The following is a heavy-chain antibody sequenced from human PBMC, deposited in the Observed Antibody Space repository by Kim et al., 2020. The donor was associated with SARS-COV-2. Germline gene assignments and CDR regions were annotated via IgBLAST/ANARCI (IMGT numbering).Heavy chain of an antibody. J-gene: IGHJ4*02. CDR1: GYTFTSYA. CDR2: INAGNGNT. Sequence: ASVKVSCKASGYTFTSYAMHWVRQAPGQRLEWMGWINAGNGNTKYSQKFQGRVTITRDTSASTAYMELSSLRSEDTAVYYCASGGSLRGSVRGVIPPFLDYWGQGTLVTVSS. D-gene: IGHD3-10*01. V-gene: IGHV1-3*01. CDR3: ASGGSLRGSVRGVIPPFLDY.